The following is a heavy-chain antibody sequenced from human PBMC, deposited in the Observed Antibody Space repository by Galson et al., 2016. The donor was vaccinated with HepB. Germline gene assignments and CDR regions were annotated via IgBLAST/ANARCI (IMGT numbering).Heavy chain of an antibody. CDR1: GFTFSEVW. Sequence: SLRLSCAASGFTFSEVWMTWVRQAPGKGLEWVGRIRSRRHGGTTDYAAPVQGRFTISRDDSKNTVSLQMDSLKSEDTAVYYYATVVMVTAGYDYWGRGTLVTVSS. V-gene: IGHV3-15*01. J-gene: IGHJ4*02. CDR2: IRSRRHGGTT. D-gene: IGHD2-21*02. CDR3: ATVVMVTAGYDY.